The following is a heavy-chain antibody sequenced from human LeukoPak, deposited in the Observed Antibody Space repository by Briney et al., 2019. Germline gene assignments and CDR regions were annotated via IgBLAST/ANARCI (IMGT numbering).Heavy chain of an antibody. CDR2: IDGDGSGT. CDR1: GFTFSDYW. D-gene: IGHD6-13*01. Sequence: GGSLRLSCAASGFTFSDYWMLWVRQAPGKGLVWVSRIDGDGSGTTYADSVKGRFTISRDNAKNTLYLQMNSLRAEDTAVYYCARDLRSSPDFWGQGTLVTVSS. V-gene: IGHV3-74*01. CDR3: ARDLRSSPDF. J-gene: IGHJ4*02.